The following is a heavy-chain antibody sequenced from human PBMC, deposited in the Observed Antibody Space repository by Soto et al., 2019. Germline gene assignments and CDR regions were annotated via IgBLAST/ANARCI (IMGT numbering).Heavy chain of an antibody. Sequence: AASVKVSCKASGYTFTSYAMHWVRQAPGQRLEWMGWINAGNGNTKYSQKFQGRVTITRDTSASTAYMELSSLRSEDTAVYYCARVSSRYCSGGSCYSDYYYYYYMDVWGKGTTVTVSS. V-gene: IGHV1-3*01. J-gene: IGHJ6*03. CDR1: GYTFTSYA. D-gene: IGHD2-15*01. CDR2: INAGNGNT. CDR3: ARVSSRYCSGGSCYSDYYYYYYMDV.